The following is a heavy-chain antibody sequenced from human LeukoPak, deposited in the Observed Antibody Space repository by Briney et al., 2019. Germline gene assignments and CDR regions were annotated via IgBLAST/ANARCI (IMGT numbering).Heavy chain of an antibody. D-gene: IGHD3-22*01. V-gene: IGHV1-24*01. CDR2: FDPEDGET. J-gene: IGHJ3*01. CDR3: ARRNYYDSSGYV. CDR1: GYTLTELS. Sequence: ASVKVSCKVSGYTLTELSMHWVRQAPGKGLEWMGGFDPEDGETIYAQKFQGRVTITADKSTSTAYMELSSLRSEDTAVYYCARRNYYDSSGYVWGQGTMVTVSS.